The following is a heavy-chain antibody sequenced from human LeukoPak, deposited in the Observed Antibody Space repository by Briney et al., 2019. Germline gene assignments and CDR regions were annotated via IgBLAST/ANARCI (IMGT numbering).Heavy chain of an antibody. V-gene: IGHV1-69*05. CDR1: GYTFTSYG. CDR3: ASDYCSSTSCYRGDAFDI. CDR2: IIPIFGTA. Sequence: ASVKVSCKASGYTFTSYGISWVRQAPGQGLEWMGGIIPIFGTANYAQKFQGRVTITTDESTSTAYMELSSLRSEDTAVYYCASDYCSSTSCYRGDAFDIWGQGTMVTVSS. D-gene: IGHD2-2*02. J-gene: IGHJ3*02.